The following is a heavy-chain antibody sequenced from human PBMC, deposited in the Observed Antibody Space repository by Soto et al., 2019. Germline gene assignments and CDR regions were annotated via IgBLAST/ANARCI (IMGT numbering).Heavy chain of an antibody. J-gene: IGHJ6*02. D-gene: IGHD6-13*01. CDR3: ARDSGAASDIRYYYYGIDD. CDR1: GFIFDIYS. V-gene: IGHV3-21*01. Sequence: EVQLVESGGGLVKPGGSLRLSCAASGFIFDIYSMTWVRQAPGKGLEWVSSISSSSSYIYYADSVKGRLTISRDNAENSLYLQMSSLKADDTAVYNCARDSGAASDIRYYYYGIDDWGQVTTVSVSS. CDR2: ISSSSSYI.